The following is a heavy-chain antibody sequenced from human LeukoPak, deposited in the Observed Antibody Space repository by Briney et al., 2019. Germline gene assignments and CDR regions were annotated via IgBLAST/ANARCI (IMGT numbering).Heavy chain of an antibody. V-gene: IGHV4-30-4*01. CDR2: IYYSGST. Sequence: SETLSLTCTVSGGSISSSDYYWSWIRQPPGKGLEWIGYIYYSGSTYYNPSLKSRVTISVDTSKNQFSLKLSSVTAADTAVYYCAREVVPADYDYWGQGTLVTVSS. CDR3: AREVVPADYDY. J-gene: IGHJ4*02. D-gene: IGHD2-2*01. CDR1: GGSISSSDYY.